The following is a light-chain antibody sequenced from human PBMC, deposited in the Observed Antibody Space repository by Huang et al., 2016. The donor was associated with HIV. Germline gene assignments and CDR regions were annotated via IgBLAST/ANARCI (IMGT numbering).Light chain of an antibody. Sequence: DVVMTQSPLSLPVTLGQPASISCRSSQSLVHSDGNTYWNWLQQRPGQSPRRLIYKVSNRDSGVPDRFSGSGSGTDFTLKISRVEAEDVGVYYCMQGTHWPRSFGQGTRLEIK. CDR3: MQGTHWPRS. CDR2: KVS. CDR1: QSLVHSDGNTY. V-gene: IGKV2-30*02. J-gene: IGKJ5*01.